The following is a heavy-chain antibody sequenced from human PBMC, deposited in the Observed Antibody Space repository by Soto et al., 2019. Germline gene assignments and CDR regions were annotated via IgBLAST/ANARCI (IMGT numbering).Heavy chain of an antibody. CDR1: GNIFTSYD. Sequence: ASVKVSCKAFGNIFTSYDINWVRQATGHGLEWMGWINPNSGNIGYAQKFQGRVTMTRDTAIRTAYMEVSRLRSDDMAVYYCARGRASGSYYLLDYWGQGTLVTVSS. J-gene: IGHJ4*02. CDR2: INPNSGNI. V-gene: IGHV1-8*01. CDR3: ARGRASGSYYLLDY. D-gene: IGHD3-10*01.